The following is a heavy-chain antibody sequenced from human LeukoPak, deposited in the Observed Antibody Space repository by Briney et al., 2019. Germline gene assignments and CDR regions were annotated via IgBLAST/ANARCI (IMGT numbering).Heavy chain of an antibody. D-gene: IGHD5-12*01. CDR2: INSDGSST. Sequence: GGSLRLSCAASGFTFSNYWMHWVRQAPGKGLVWVSHINSDGSSTNYADSVKGRFTISRDNAKNTLYLQMNSLRAEDTAVYYCARSGQSGYDYFEYWGQGTLVTVSS. CDR3: ARSGQSGYDYFEY. V-gene: IGHV3-74*01. CDR1: GFTFSNYW. J-gene: IGHJ4*02.